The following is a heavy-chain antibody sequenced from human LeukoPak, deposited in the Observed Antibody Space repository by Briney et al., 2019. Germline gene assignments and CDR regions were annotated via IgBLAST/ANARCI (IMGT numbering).Heavy chain of an antibody. D-gene: IGHD2-15*01. V-gene: IGHV3-30*18. CDR3: AKFIYRLPYYYYGMDV. Sequence: GGSLRLSCAASGFTFSSYGMHWVRQAPGKGLGWVAVISYDGSNKYYADSVKGRFTISRDNSKNTLYLQMNSLRAEDTAVYYCAKFIYRLPYYYYGMDVWGQGTTVTVSS. CDR2: ISYDGSNK. CDR1: GFTFSSYG. J-gene: IGHJ6*02.